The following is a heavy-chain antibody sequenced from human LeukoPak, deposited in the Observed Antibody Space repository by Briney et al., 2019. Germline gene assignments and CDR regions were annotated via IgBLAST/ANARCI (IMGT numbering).Heavy chain of an antibody. CDR1: GFTVSSNY. D-gene: IGHD2-2*01. J-gene: IGHJ6*03. CDR3: ARSSVVPAAIRYYYYYMDV. Sequence: PGGSLRLSCAASGFTVSSNYMSWVRQAPGKGLEWVSVIYSGGSTYYADSVKGRFTISRDNSKNTLYLQMNSLRAEDTAVYYCARSSVVPAAIRYYYYYMDVWGKGPRSPSP. V-gene: IGHV3-53*01. CDR2: IYSGGST.